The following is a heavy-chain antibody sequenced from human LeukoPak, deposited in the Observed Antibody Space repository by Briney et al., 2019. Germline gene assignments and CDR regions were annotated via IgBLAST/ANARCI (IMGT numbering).Heavy chain of an antibody. CDR1: GYTFTRHD. Sequence: GASVKVSCKTSGYTFTRHDIHWVRQGTGQGLEWMGWMNPNTGNAGYAQTFQGRVTMTRNTAISTAYMELSGLRSDDTAVFFCVRGFYGRETYYFDSWGQGTLVTVSS. CDR3: VRGFYGRETYYFDS. V-gene: IGHV1-8*01. CDR2: MNPNTGNA. J-gene: IGHJ4*02. D-gene: IGHD4-17*01.